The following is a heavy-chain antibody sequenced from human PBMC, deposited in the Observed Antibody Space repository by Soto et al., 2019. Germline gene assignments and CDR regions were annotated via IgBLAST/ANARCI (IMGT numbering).Heavy chain of an antibody. CDR2: INAGNGNT. J-gene: IGHJ4*02. V-gene: IGHV1-3*01. D-gene: IGHD1-1*01. CDR1: GYTFTSYA. Sequence: ASVKVSCKASGYTFTSYAMHWVRQAPGQRLEWMGWINAGNGNTKYSQKFQGRVTITRDTSASTAYMELSSLRSEDTAVYYCARDEIWSTRGFDYWGQGTLVTVSS. CDR3: ARDEIWSTRGFDY.